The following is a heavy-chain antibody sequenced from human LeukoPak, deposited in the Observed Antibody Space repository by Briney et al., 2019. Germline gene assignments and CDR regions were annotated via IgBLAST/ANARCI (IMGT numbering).Heavy chain of an antibody. V-gene: IGHV4-31*03. J-gene: IGHJ4*02. CDR3: AKDRGRITMVHSPDY. D-gene: IGHD3-10*01. Sequence: PSQTLSLTCTVSGGSISSGGYYWSWIRQHPGKGLEWIGYIYYSGSTYYNPSLKSRVTISVDTSKNQFSLKLSSVTAADTALYYCAKDRGRITMVHSPDYWGQGTPVTVSS. CDR1: GGSISSGGYY. CDR2: IYYSGST.